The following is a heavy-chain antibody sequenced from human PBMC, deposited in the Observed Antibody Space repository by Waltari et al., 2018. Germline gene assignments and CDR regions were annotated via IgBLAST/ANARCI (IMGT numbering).Heavy chain of an antibody. CDR2: GSFDGSTP. CDR1: GFSLSHFG. D-gene: IGHD3-10*01. J-gene: IGHJ5*02. Sequence: QVQLVESGGGVVQPGMSLRLSCAASGFSLSHFGMHWVRQAPGKGLECVAPGSFDGSTPYYADSVGGRFTISRDNSKNTLYLDINTLRVDDTAIYYCAKDAFGNTYLDHWGQGTLVTVSS. CDR3: AKDAFGNTYLDH. V-gene: IGHV3-30*18.